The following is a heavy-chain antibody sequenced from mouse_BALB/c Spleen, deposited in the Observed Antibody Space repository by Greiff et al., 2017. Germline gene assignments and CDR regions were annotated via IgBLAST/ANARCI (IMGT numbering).Heavy chain of an antibody. Sequence: QVHVKQSGAELVRPGSSVKISCKASGYAFSSYWMNWVKQRPGQGLEWIGQIYPGDGDTNYNGKFKGKATLTADKSSSTAYMQLSSLTSEDSAVYFCARSFGGVRESPWFAYWGQGTLVTVSA. CDR1: GYAFSSYW. V-gene: IGHV1-80*01. CDR2: IYPGDGDT. CDR3: ARSFGGVRESPWFAY. D-gene: IGHD2-14*01. J-gene: IGHJ3*01.